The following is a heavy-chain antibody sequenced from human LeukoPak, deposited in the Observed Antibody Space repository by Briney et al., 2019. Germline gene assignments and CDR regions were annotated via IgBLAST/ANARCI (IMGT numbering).Heavy chain of an antibody. J-gene: IGHJ4*02. V-gene: IGHV3-21*01. CDR3: AREPEGLLAFDY. CDR2: ISSSSSYI. Sequence: GGSLRLPCAASGFTFSSYSMNWVRQAPGKGLEWVSSISSSSSYIYYADSVKGRFTISRDNAKNSLYLQMNSLRAEDTAVYYCAREPEGLLAFDYWGQGTLVTVSS. CDR1: GFTFSSYS. D-gene: IGHD2-15*01.